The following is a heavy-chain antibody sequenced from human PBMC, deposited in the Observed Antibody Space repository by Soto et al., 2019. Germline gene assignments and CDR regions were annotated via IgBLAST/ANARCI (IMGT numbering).Heavy chain of an antibody. CDR2: ISKSGDNT. V-gene: IGHV3-23*01. J-gene: IGHJ6*02. D-gene: IGHD2-15*01. CDR3: AATEPYCYDDGMDV. CDR1: GFTFRNYV. Sequence: EVQLLESGGDLVQPGGSLRLSCAASGFTFRNYVMSWVRQAPGKGLEWVSGISKSGDNTYYADSVKGRFTISRDNSKKTLYIQMNSIRADDKAVYYCAATEPYCYDDGMDVWGQGTTVTVS.